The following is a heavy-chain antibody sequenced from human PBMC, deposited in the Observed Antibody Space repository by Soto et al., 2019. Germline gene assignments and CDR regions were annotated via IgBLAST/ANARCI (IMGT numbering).Heavy chain of an antibody. CDR2: FIPVYRTL. Sequence: QVQLVQSGAEVKKPGSSVKVSCKASGGSFGNSAINWVRQTPGQGLEWLGGFIPVYRTLNYAQKFQGRVTITAAESTGTAYMKLSSLASDDTAVYYCATGVIWIGSFTVDSWGQGTRVTVSS. CDR1: GGSFGNSA. D-gene: IGHD3-3*01. CDR3: ATGVIWIGSFTVDS. J-gene: IGHJ4*02. V-gene: IGHV1-69*01.